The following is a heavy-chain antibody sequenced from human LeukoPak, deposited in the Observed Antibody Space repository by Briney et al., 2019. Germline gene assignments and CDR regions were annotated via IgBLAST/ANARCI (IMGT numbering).Heavy chain of an antibody. CDR2: TDYSGTT. D-gene: IGHD2-15*01. Sequence: SETLSLTCTVSGGPFSSSYFWGWIRQPPGKGLEWIGTTDYSGTTYYNPSLKSRVTISVDTPKNQFSLRLSSVTAPDTAVYYCARHSGGSYVFAFDIWGQGTMFTVSS. CDR1: GGPFSSSYF. J-gene: IGHJ3*02. CDR3: ARHSGGSYVFAFDI. V-gene: IGHV4-39*01.